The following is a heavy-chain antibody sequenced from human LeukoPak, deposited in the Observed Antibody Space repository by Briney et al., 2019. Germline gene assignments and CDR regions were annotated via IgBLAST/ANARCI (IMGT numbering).Heavy chain of an antibody. CDR3: ARDESGDNDAFDI. V-gene: IGHV3-21*01. D-gene: IGHD2-21*01. Sequence: PGGSLRLSCVGSGFTFSSYTVNWVRQAPGKRLEWVSSISSSSSFKQYADSAKGRFTISRGNAKNSLYLQMNSLRVEDTAVYYCARDESGDNDAFDIWGQGTMVTVSS. J-gene: IGHJ3*02. CDR2: ISSSSSFK. CDR1: GFTFSSYT.